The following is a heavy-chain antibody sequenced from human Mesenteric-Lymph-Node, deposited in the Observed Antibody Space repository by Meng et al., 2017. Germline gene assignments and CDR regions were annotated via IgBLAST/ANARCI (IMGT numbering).Heavy chain of an antibody. CDR2: ISSSGSGI. CDR3: ARTYSGESWVKFDP. J-gene: IGHJ5*02. Sequence: GESPKISCAASGFTFSSYEMNWVRQAPGKGLEWVSYISSSGSGIYYVDSVKGRFTISRDNTKNSLYLQMNNLTAEDTAVYYCARTYSGESWVKFDPWGQGTLVTVSS. CDR1: GFTFSSYE. D-gene: IGHD3-10*01. V-gene: IGHV3-48*03.